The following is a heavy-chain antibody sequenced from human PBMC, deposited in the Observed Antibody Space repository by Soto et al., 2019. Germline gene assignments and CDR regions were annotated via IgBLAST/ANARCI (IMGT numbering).Heavy chain of an antibody. CDR2: IYYSGST. CDR1: GGSVSSGSYY. CDR3: ARVPSDRRKFDY. Sequence: QVQLQESGPGLVKPSETLSLTCTVSGGSVSSGSYYWSWIRQPPGKGLEWIGYIYYSGSTNYNPSLKSRVTISVDTSKNQFSLKLSSVTAADTAVYYCARVPSDRRKFDYWGQGTLVTVSS. D-gene: IGHD3-22*01. V-gene: IGHV4-61*01. J-gene: IGHJ4*02.